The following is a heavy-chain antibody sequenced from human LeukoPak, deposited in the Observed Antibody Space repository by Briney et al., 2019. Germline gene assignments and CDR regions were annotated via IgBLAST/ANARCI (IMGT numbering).Heavy chain of an antibody. Sequence: SVKVSCKASGYTFTDYYMHWVRQAPGQGLEWMGGIIPIFGTADYAQKFQGRVTITADESTSTAYMELSSLRSEDTAVYYCARIQIAARPGYYYYGMDVWGQGTTVTVSS. CDR3: ARIQIAARPGYYYYGMDV. V-gene: IGHV1-69*13. D-gene: IGHD6-6*01. CDR2: IIPIFGTA. J-gene: IGHJ6*02. CDR1: GYTFTDYY.